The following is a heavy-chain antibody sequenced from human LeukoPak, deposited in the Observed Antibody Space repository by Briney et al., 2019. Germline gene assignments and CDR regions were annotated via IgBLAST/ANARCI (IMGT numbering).Heavy chain of an antibody. V-gene: IGHV3-23*01. Sequence: GGSLRLSCGASGFTFSSYAMSWVRQASGKGLEWVSVISGSGADTYYADSVKGRFTISRDNSKNTLYLQVNSLRAEDTAVYYCVKEGGSSWYYFDYWGQGTLVTVSS. CDR3: VKEGGSSWYYFDY. D-gene: IGHD6-13*01. CDR1: GFTFSSYA. CDR2: ISGSGADT. J-gene: IGHJ4*02.